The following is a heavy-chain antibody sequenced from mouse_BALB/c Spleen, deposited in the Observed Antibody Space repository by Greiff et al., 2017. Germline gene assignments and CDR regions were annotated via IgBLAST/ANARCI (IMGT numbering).Heavy chain of an antibody. CDR3: TRGNYFDY. V-gene: IGHV1S22*01. CDR2: IYPGSGST. J-gene: IGHJ2*01. Sequence: LQHPGSELVRPGASVKLSCKASGYTFTSYWMHWVKQRPGQGLEWIGNIYPGSGSTNYDEKFKSKATLTVDTSSSTAYMQLSSLTSEDSAVYYCTRGNYFDYWGQGTTLTVSS. CDR1: GYTFTSYW.